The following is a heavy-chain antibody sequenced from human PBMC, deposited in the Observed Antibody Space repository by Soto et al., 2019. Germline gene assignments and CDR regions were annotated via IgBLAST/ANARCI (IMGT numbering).Heavy chain of an antibody. V-gene: IGHV4-31*03. D-gene: IGHD6-19*01. CDR3: ARGVEFTSGWDQFDY. J-gene: IGHJ4*02. Sequence: QVQLQESGPGLVKPSQTLSLTCTVSGDSISSGGYYWSWIRQHPGKGPEWIGHVHYSGTTYYNPSLKSRVTISLDTSKNTFSLKLICVTAADTAVYYCARGVEFTSGWDQFDYWGQGTLVTVSS. CDR2: VHYSGTT. CDR1: GDSISSGGYY.